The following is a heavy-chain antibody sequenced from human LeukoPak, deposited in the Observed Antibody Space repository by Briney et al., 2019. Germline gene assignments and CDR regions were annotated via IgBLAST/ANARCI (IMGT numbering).Heavy chain of an antibody. J-gene: IGHJ4*02. D-gene: IGHD3-22*01. CDR1: GFTFRSYA. Sequence: GXSLRLSCAASGFTFRSYARSWVRQAPGKGLEWVSDICVSVLSTYYALSVQGPFTISRDNSKNTLYLQMSSLTAEDTAVYYCAKDLPYYYDSSGSYWGQGTLVTVSS. CDR2: ICVSVLST. V-gene: IGHV3-23*01. CDR3: AKDLPYYYDSSGSY.